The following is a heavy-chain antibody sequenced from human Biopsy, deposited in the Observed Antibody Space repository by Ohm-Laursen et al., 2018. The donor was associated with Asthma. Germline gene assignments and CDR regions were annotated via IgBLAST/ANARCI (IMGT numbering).Heavy chain of an antibody. J-gene: IGHJ4*02. Sequence: SQTLSLTCTVSGDSIRSYYWTWIRQPSGKGLEWIGNIHYSGSTYSNPSLKSRVTISVDTSKKQISLRLSSVIAADTAVYYCAGFCSGGNCPDHWGQGTLVTVSS. CDR2: IHYSGST. V-gene: IGHV4-59*01. CDR3: AGFCSGGNCPDH. CDR1: GDSIRSYY. D-gene: IGHD2-15*01.